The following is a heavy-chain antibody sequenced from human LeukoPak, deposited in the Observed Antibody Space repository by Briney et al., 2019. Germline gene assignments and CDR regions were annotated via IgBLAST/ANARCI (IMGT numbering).Heavy chain of an antibody. V-gene: IGHV3-7*03. CDR3: AKVHGYSFGYFDY. CDR1: GFTFSGFW. Sequence: GGSLRLSCAVSGFTFSGFWMSWSRQAPGKGLEWVASINSDGSEGYYADVVKGRFTISRDNAKNSLYLQINSLRTEDTALYYCAKVHGYSFGYFDYWGQGTLVTVSS. CDR2: INSDGSEG. D-gene: IGHD5-18*01. J-gene: IGHJ4*02.